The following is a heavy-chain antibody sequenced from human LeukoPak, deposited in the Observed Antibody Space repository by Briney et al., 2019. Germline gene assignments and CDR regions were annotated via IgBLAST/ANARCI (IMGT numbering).Heavy chain of an antibody. CDR2: VYYSGNT. J-gene: IGHJ3*02. CDR3: TREYVFITTLFHAFDI. V-gene: IGHV4-39*07. D-gene: IGHD3-22*01. Sequence: PSEALSLTCTVSIGSLTSSSDYWGSIRQAPGKGLEWIGIVYYSGNTTYTSSLQSRVTISVDHSKNKFSLKLSTVSAADTAIYYCTREYVFITTLFHAFDIWGQGTMVTVSS. CDR1: IGSLTSSSDY.